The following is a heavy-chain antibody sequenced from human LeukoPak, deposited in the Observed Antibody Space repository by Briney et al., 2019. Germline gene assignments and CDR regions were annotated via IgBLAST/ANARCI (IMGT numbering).Heavy chain of an antibody. CDR1: GFTFSSYW. D-gene: IGHD4/OR15-4a*01. J-gene: IGHJ4*02. Sequence: GGSLRLSCAASGFTFSSYWRHWVRQAPGKGLVWVSRINSDGSSTSYADSVKGRFTISRDNAKNTLYLQMNSLRAEDTAVYYCARRAGAYSHPYDYWGQGTLVTVSS. CDR2: INSDGSST. CDR3: ARRAGAYSHPYDY. V-gene: IGHV3-74*01.